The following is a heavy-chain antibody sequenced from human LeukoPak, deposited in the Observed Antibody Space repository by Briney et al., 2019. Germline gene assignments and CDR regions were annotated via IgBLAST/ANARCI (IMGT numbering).Heavy chain of an antibody. J-gene: IGHJ6*02. Sequence: EASVKVSCKASGYTFTSYAMNWVRQAPGQGLEWMGWINTNTGNPTYAQGFTGRFVFSLDTSVSTAYLQISSLKAEDAAVYYCARVSGSSSTYYYYYGMDVWGQGTTVTVSS. V-gene: IGHV7-4-1*02. CDR3: ARVSGSSSTYYYYYGMDV. D-gene: IGHD6-6*01. CDR2: INTNTGNP. CDR1: GYTFTSYA.